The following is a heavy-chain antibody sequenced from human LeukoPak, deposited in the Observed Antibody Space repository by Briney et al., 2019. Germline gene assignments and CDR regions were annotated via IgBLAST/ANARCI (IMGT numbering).Heavy chain of an antibody. V-gene: IGHV3-30*04. J-gene: IGHJ4*02. CDR1: GFTLNSYI. CDR2: ISFDGRDK. Sequence: PGGSLRLSCEASGFTLNSYIMHWVRQAPGKGLEWVALISFDGRDKQYADSVKGRFTISKENSKNTLSLQMNSLSGDDTSMYFCARAYGGLIDYWGQGTLVTVSS. CDR3: ARAYGGLIDY. D-gene: IGHD3-16*01.